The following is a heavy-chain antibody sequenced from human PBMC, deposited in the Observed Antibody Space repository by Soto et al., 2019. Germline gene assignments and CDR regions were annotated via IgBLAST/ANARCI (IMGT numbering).Heavy chain of an antibody. Sequence: PGGSLRLSWAASGFTFSSYGMHWVRQAPGKGLEWVAVIWNDGSNKYEADSVKGRFTISRDNSKNTLYLQMNSLRAEDTAVYYCARDLSSLASGSSRNGLDVWGQGTTVTVSS. CDR3: ARDLSSLASGSSRNGLDV. J-gene: IGHJ6*02. D-gene: IGHD6-19*01. CDR2: IWNDGSNK. CDR1: GFTFSSYG. V-gene: IGHV3-33*01.